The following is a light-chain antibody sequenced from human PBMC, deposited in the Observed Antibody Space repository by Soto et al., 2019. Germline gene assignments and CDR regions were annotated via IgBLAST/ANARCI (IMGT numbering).Light chain of an antibody. Sequence: QSALTQPASLSGSPGQSITISCTGTGRDLGDYYYVSWYQQRPGKAPRLLIYEVTNRPSGISDRFSASKSGSTASLTISGLQAEDEADYYCSSYASGPTFLFGGGTKLTVL. CDR2: EVT. V-gene: IGLV2-14*01. CDR1: GRDLGDYYY. CDR3: SSYASGPTFL. J-gene: IGLJ3*02.